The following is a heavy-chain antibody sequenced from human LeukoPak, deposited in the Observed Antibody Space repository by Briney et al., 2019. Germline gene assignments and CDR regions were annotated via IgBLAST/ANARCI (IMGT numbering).Heavy chain of an antibody. Sequence: ASVKVSCKASGYTFTSYGISWVRQAPGQGLEWMGWISAYNGNTNYAQKLQGRVTMTTDTSTSTAYMELRSLRSDDTAVYYCARKTIFGVVNDYYYMDVWGKGTTVTVSS. V-gene: IGHV1-18*01. CDR3: ARKTIFGVVNDYYYMDV. CDR2: ISAYNGNT. J-gene: IGHJ6*03. CDR1: GYTFTSYG. D-gene: IGHD3-3*01.